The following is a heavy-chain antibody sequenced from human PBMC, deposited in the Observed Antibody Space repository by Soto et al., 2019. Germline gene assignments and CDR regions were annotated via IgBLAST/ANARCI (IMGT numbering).Heavy chain of an antibody. D-gene: IGHD3-16*01. CDR3: ARDLGKAFGGVGGFDI. Sequence: ASVKVSCKASGGTFSSYTISWVQQAPGQGLEWMGRIIPILGIANYAQKFQGRVTITADKSTSTAYMELSSLRSEDTAVYYCARDLGKAFGGVGGFDIWGQGTMVTVSS. CDR2: IIPILGIA. CDR1: GGTFSSYT. J-gene: IGHJ3*02. V-gene: IGHV1-69*04.